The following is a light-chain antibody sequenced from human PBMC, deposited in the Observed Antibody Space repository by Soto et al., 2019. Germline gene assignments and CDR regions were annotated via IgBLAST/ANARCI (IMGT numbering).Light chain of an antibody. CDR3: NSYTTNSTRV. V-gene: IGLV2-14*01. CDR1: SSDIGGYNY. CDR2: EVS. J-gene: IGLJ1*01. Sequence: QSALTQPASVSGSPGQSITISCTGTSSDIGGYNYVSWYQQHPGKAPKLMIFEVSNRPSGDSNRFSGSKSGNTASLTISGLQAEDEADYYCNSYTTNSTRVFGTGTQLTVL.